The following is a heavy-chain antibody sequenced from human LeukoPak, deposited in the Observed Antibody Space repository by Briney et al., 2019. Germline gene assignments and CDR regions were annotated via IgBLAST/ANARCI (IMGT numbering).Heavy chain of an antibody. CDR3: ARGIKKVEN. D-gene: IGHD1-26*01. CDR1: GYTFTGYY. V-gene: IGHV1-2*02. J-gene: IGHJ4*02. CDR2: INPNSGGT. Sequence: ASVTVSRRASGYTFTGYYMHWVRLAPGQGLEWIGWINPNSGGTNYAQKFQGRVTMTRDTSISTAYMELSRLRSDDTAVYYCARGIKKVENWGQGTLVTVSS.